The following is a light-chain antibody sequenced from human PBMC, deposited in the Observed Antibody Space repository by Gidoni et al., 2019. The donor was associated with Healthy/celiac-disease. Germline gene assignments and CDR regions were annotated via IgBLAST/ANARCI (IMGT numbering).Light chain of an antibody. CDR1: QGISSA. CDR2: DAS. V-gene: IGKV1D-13*01. CDR3: QQFNNYPPLT. Sequence: AIQLTQSPSSLSASVGDRVTITCRASQGISSALAWYQQEPGKAPKLLIYDASSLESGVPSRFSGSGSGTDFTLTISSLQPEDFATYYCQQFNNYPPLTFGVGTKVEIK. J-gene: IGKJ4*01.